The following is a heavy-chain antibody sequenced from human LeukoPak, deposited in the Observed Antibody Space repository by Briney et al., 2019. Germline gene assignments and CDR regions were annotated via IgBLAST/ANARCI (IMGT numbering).Heavy chain of an antibody. J-gene: IGHJ3*02. D-gene: IGHD2-15*01. CDR2: IYYSGSA. Sequence: SETLSLTCTVSGGSISSYYWSWIRQPPGKGLEWIGYIYYSGSANYNPSLKSRVTISVDTSKNQFSLKLSSVTAADTAVYYCARHWRYCSGGSCYSGAFDIWGQETMVTVSS. V-gene: IGHV4-59*08. CDR3: ARHWRYCSGGSCYSGAFDI. CDR1: GGSISSYY.